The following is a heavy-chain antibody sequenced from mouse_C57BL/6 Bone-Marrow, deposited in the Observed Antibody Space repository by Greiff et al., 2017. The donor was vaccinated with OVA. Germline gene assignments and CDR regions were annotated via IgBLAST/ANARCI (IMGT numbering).Heavy chain of an antibody. CDR1: GYTFTSYW. V-gene: IGHV1-69*01. Sequence: QVQLQQPGAELVMPGASVKLSCKASGYTFTSYWMHWVKQRPGQGLEWIGEIDPSDSYTNYNQKFKGKSTLTVDKSSSTAYMQLSSLTSEDSAVYYCARERGYYGSSYPLYAMDDWGQGTSVTVSS. CDR2: IDPSDSYT. J-gene: IGHJ4*01. D-gene: IGHD1-1*01. CDR3: ARERGYYGSSYPLYAMDD.